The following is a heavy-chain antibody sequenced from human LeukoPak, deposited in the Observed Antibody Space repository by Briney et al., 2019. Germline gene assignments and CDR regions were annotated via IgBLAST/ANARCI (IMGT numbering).Heavy chain of an antibody. V-gene: IGHV4-4*07. CDR3: AGWDQLWFKIENAFDI. J-gene: IGHJ3*02. Sequence: SETLSLTCTVSGGSISSYYWSWIRQPAGKGPEWIGRIYTSGSTNYNPSLKSRVTMSVDTSKNQFSLKLSSVTAADTAVYYCAGWDQLWFKIENAFDIWGQGTMVTVSS. CDR1: GGSISSYY. D-gene: IGHD5-18*01. CDR2: IYTSGST.